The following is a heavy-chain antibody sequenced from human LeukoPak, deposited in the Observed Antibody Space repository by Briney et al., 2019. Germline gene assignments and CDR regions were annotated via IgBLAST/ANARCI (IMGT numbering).Heavy chain of an antibody. Sequence: VASVKVSCKASGYTFTGYYMHWVRQAPGQGLEWMGWINPNSGGTNYAQKFQGRVTVTRDTSISTAYMELSRLRSDDTAVYYCARDLGYCSSTSCYVSYYYGMDVWGQGTTVTVSS. CDR3: ARDLGYCSSTSCYVSYYYGMDV. J-gene: IGHJ6*02. V-gene: IGHV1-2*02. CDR1: GYTFTGYY. D-gene: IGHD2-2*01. CDR2: INPNSGGT.